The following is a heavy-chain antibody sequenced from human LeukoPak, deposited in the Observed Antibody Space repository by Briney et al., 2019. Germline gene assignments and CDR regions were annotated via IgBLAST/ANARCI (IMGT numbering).Heavy chain of an antibody. CDR3: ARGEWGYCSSTSCYAATYYYYYYGMDV. Sequence: SETLSLTCTVSGYSISSGYYWGWIRQSPGKGLEWIGEIDHSGRTNYNPSLRSRVTISVDTSKNQFSLKLSSVTAADTAVYYCARGEWGYCSSTSCYAATYYYYYYGMDVWGQGTTVTVSS. J-gene: IGHJ6*02. CDR2: IDHSGRT. V-gene: IGHV4-38-2*02. CDR1: GYSISSGYY. D-gene: IGHD2-2*01.